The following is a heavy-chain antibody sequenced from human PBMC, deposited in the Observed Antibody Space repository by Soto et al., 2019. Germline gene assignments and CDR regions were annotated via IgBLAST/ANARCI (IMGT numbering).Heavy chain of an antibody. D-gene: IGHD3-3*01. CDR2: IWYDGSLE. CDR3: AKPSYDFWSGYYHPFDY. Sequence: ESGGGMVQPGRSLRLSCAASGFSFSSFGMHWVRQAPGKGLEWVAIIWYDGSLEYYADSVKGRFTISRDNSKNTLYLQMNSLRVEDTAVYYCAKPSYDFWSGYYHPFDYWGQGTLVTVSS. CDR1: GFSFSSFG. J-gene: IGHJ4*02. V-gene: IGHV3-33*03.